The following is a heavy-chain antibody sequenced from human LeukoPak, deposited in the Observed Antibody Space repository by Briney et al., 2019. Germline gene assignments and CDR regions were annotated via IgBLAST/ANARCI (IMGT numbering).Heavy chain of an antibody. V-gene: IGHV4-59*01. Sequence: SETLSLTCTVSGGSISIYYWSWIRQPPGKGLEWIGYIYYSGSTNYNPSLKSRVTISVDTSKNQFSLKLSSVTAADTAVYYCARVWFGESSYYYYGMDVWGQGTTVTVSS. CDR2: IYYSGST. D-gene: IGHD3-10*01. J-gene: IGHJ6*02. CDR1: GGSISIYY. CDR3: ARVWFGESSYYYYGMDV.